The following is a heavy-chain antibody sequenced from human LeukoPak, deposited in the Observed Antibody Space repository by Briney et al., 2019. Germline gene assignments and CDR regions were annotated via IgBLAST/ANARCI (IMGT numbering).Heavy chain of an antibody. Sequence: GGSLRLSCAASGFTFSSYWMSWVRQAPGKGLEWVANIKQDGSEKYYVDSVKGRFTISRDNAKNSPYLQMNSLRAEDTALYYCAREEYYYDSSDAFDIWGQGTMVTVSS. D-gene: IGHD3-22*01. CDR3: AREEYYYDSSDAFDI. CDR2: IKQDGSEK. J-gene: IGHJ3*02. V-gene: IGHV3-7*03. CDR1: GFTFSSYW.